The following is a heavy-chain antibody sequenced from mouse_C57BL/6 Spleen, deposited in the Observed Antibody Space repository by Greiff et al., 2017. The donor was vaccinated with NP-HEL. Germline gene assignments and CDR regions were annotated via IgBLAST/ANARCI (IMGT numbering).Heavy chain of an antibody. Sequence: QVQLQQSGAELVKPGASVKISCKASGYAFSSYWMNWVKQRPGKGLEWIGQIYPGDGDTNYNGKFKGKATLTADKSSSTAYMQLSSLTSEDSAVYFCARSPWGPSGVDYWGQGTSVTVSS. CDR2: IYPGDGDT. V-gene: IGHV1-80*01. CDR1: GYAFSSYW. D-gene: IGHD6-1*01. J-gene: IGHJ4*01. CDR3: ARSPWGPSGVDY.